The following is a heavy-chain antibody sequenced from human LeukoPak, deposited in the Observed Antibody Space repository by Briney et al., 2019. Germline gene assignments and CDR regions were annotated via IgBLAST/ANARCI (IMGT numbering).Heavy chain of an antibody. J-gene: IGHJ6*02. Sequence: PSETLSLTCAVYGGSFSGYYWSWIRQPPGKGLEWIGYIYYSGSTNYNPSLKSRVTISVDTSKNQFSLKLSSVTAADTAVYYCARVRQLEYYYYGMDVWGQGTTVTVSS. CDR2: IYYSGST. CDR3: ARVRQLEYYYYGMDV. V-gene: IGHV4-59*01. CDR1: GGSFSGYY. D-gene: IGHD6-6*01.